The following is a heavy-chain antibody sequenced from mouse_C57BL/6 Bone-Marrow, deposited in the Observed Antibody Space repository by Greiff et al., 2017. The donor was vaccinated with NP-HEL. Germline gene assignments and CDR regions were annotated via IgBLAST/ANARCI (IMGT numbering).Heavy chain of an antibody. Sequence: EVNVVESGGGLVQPKGSLKLSCAASGFSFNTYAMNWVRQAPGKGLEWVARIRSKSNNYATYYADSVKDRFTISRDDSESMLYLQMNNLKTEDTAMYYCVRYGSSYGAMDYWGQGTSVTVSS. CDR1: GFSFNTYA. CDR3: VRYGSSYGAMDY. V-gene: IGHV10-1*01. J-gene: IGHJ4*01. CDR2: IRSKSNNYAT. D-gene: IGHD1-1*01.